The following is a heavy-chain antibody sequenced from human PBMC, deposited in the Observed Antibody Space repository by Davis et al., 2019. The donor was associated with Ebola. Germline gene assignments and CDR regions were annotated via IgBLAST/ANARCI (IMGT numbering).Heavy chain of an antibody. J-gene: IGHJ3*01. CDR1: GFTFSDYY. V-gene: IGHV3-23*01. D-gene: IGHD6-19*01. CDR2: IGLSADT. Sequence: GESLKISCAASGFTFSDYYMSWIRQAPGKGLEWVSTIGLSADTYYADSVKGRFTISRDNSRNTLHLQMDSLRVEDTAIYYCAKDTSNVWFDVWGQGTMVTVSS. CDR3: AKDTSNVWFDV.